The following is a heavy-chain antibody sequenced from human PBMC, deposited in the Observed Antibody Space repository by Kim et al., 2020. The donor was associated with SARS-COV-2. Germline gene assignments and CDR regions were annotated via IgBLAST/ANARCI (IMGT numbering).Heavy chain of an antibody. V-gene: IGHV3-11*05. CDR3: ARELSGSYSDY. J-gene: IGHJ4*02. Sequence: AASVNGRFTISRDNSKNLVYLQMDNLKVEDTAVYYCARELSGSYSDYWGQGTRVTVSS. D-gene: IGHD1-26*01.